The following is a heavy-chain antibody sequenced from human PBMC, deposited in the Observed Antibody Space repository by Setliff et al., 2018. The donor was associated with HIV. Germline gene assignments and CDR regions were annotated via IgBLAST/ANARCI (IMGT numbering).Heavy chain of an antibody. V-gene: IGHV2-5*01. D-gene: IGHD3-10*01. CDR3: ASSIKPPHYFDY. Sequence: SGPTLVNPTQTLTLTCTFSGFSLSTSGVGVGWIRQPPGKALEWLALIYWNDDKRYSPALKSRLTITKDTSKNQVVLTMTNMDPVDTATYYCASSIKPPHYFDYWGQGNLVTVSS. CDR1: GFSLSTSGVG. CDR2: IYWNDDK. J-gene: IGHJ4*02.